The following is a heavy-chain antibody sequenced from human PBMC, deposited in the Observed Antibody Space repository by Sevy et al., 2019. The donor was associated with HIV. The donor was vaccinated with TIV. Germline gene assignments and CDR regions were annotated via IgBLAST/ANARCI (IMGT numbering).Heavy chain of an antibody. J-gene: IGHJ4*02. CDR2: MKEDGSDK. V-gene: IGHV3-7*01. CDR3: VREGVGGSSYSLDC. D-gene: IGHD5-18*01. CDR1: GFTFSVYW. Sequence: GGSLRLSCAASGFTFSVYWMSWVRQAPGKGLEWVATMKEDGSDKGYVDSEKGRFTISRDKAKNSLYLQMNSLRAEDTAVYYCVREGVGGSSYSLDCWGQGTLVTVSS.